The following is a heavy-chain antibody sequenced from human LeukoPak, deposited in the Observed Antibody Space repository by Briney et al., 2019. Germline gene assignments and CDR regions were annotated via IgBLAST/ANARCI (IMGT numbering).Heavy chain of an antibody. Sequence: GGSLRLSCAASGFTFSIYEMNWVRQAPGKGLEWVSYISSSGSTIYYADSVKGRFTISRDNAKNSLYLQMNSLRAEDTAVYYCARDSSGWYVGPKDEFDYWGQGTLVTVSS. V-gene: IGHV3-48*03. CDR3: ARDSSGWYVGPKDEFDY. CDR2: ISSSGSTI. J-gene: IGHJ4*02. D-gene: IGHD6-19*01. CDR1: GFTFSIYE.